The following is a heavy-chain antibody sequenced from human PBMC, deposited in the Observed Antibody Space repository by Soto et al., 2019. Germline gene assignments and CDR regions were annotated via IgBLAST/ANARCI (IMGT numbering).Heavy chain of an antibody. J-gene: IGHJ5*01. D-gene: IGHD3-22*01. Sequence: SEPLSLPCAVYGGSFSGHSWTWIRQSPGKGLEWIGDINHSGRVNYSPSLKSRVTISLDTSKNQFSLTLSAVTAADTAMYYCSTRAYDTNGYYRFDPWGQGTLVTGSS. CDR3: STRAYDTNGYYRFDP. CDR1: GGSFSGHS. V-gene: IGHV4-34*01. CDR2: INHSGRV.